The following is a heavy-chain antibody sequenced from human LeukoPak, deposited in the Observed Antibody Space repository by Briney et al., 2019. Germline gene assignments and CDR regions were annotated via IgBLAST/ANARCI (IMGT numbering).Heavy chain of an antibody. CDR2: IIPIFGTA. CDR3: ARGLRYFDWSLDY. V-gene: IGHV1-69*13. Sequence: SVKVSCKASGGTFSSYAISWVRQAPGQGLEWMGGIIPIFGTANYAQKFQGRVTITAGESTSTAYMELSSLRSEDTAVYYCARGLRYFDWSLDYWGQGTLVTVSS. J-gene: IGHJ4*02. CDR1: GGTFSSYA. D-gene: IGHD3-9*01.